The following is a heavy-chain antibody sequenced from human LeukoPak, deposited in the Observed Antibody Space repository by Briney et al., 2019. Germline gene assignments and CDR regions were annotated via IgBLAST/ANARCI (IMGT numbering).Heavy chain of an antibody. CDR3: ARATHYSASTGGPYMDV. V-gene: IGHV4-31*03. D-gene: IGHD3-22*01. CDR1: GGSIRSGGYF. J-gene: IGHJ6*03. Sequence: PSQTLSLTCTVSGGSIRSGGYFWSWIRQHPGKGLEWIAHIYHAGSTHDNPSLRGRVAISLDTSANQLSLRLSSVTAADTAVYFCARATHYSASTGGPYMDVWGQGTTVTVSS. CDR2: IYHAGST.